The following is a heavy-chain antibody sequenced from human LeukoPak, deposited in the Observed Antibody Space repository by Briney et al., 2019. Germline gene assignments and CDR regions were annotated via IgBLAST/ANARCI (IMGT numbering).Heavy chain of an antibody. J-gene: IGHJ4*02. Sequence: SQTLSLTCTVSGGSIGSGSYYWSWIRQPAGKGLEWIGRIYTSGSTNYNPSLKSRVTISVDTSKNQFSLKLSSVTAADTAVYYCARDRYCSGGSCYDYWGQGTLVTVSS. CDR2: IYTSGST. V-gene: IGHV4-61*02. D-gene: IGHD2-15*01. CDR1: GGSIGSGSYY. CDR3: ARDRYCSGGSCYDY.